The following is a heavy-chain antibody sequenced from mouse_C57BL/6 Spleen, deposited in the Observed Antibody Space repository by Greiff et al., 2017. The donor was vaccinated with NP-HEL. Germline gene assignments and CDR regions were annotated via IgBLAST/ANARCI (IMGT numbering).Heavy chain of an antibody. CDR3: TRREPYYYGSSWFAY. CDR2: IDPETGGT. J-gene: IGHJ3*01. Sequence: VKLVESGAELVRPGASVTLSCKASGYTFTDYEMHWVKQTPVHGLEWIGAIDPETGGTAYNQKFKGKAILTADKSSSTAYMELRSLTSEDSAVYYCTRREPYYYGSSWFAYWGQGTLVTVSA. D-gene: IGHD1-1*01. V-gene: IGHV1-15*01. CDR1: GYTFTDYE.